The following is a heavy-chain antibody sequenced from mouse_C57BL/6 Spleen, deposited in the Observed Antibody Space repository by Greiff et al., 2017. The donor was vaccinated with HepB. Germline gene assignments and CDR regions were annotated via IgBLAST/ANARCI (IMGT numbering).Heavy chain of an antibody. J-gene: IGHJ2*01. Sequence: DVKLVESGGGLVQPGGSLSLSCAASGFTFTDYYMSWVRQPPGKALEWLGFIRNKANGYTTEYSASVKGRFTISRDNSKSILYLQMNALRAEDSATYYCARYSYGSPFDYWGQGTTLTVSS. CDR3: ARYSYGSPFDY. D-gene: IGHD1-1*01. V-gene: IGHV7-3*01. CDR2: IRNKANGYTT. CDR1: GFTFTDYY.